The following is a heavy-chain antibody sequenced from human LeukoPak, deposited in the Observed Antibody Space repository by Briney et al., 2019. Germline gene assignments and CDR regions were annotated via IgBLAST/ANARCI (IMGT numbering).Heavy chain of an antibody. D-gene: IGHD6-19*01. Sequence: SETLSLTCTVSGGSISSYYWSWIRQPPGKGLEWIGYIYYSGSTNYNPSLKSRVTISVDTSKNQFSLKLSSVTAADTAVYYCARETAGWYPGGFDYWGQGTLVTVSS. CDR2: IYYSGST. J-gene: IGHJ4*02. CDR3: ARETAGWYPGGFDY. CDR1: GGSISSYY. V-gene: IGHV4-59*01.